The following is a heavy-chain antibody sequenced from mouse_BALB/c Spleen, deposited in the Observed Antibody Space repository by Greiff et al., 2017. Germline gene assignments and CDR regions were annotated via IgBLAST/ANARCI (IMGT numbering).Heavy chain of an antibody. CDR3: ARPGSSSFAY. V-gene: IGHV4-1*02. J-gene: IGHJ3*01. CDR2: INPDSSTI. D-gene: IGHD1-1*01. CDR1: GFDFSRYW. Sequence: EVKLQESGGGLVQPGGSLKLSCAASGFDFSRYWMSWVRQAPGKGLEWIGEINPDSSTINYTPSLKDKFIISRDNAKNTLYLQMSKVRSEDTALYYCARPGSSSFAYWGQGTLVTVSA.